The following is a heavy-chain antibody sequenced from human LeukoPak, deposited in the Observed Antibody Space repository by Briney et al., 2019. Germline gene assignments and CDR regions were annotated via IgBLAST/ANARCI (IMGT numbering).Heavy chain of an antibody. CDR1: GFTFSTFA. Sequence: PGGSLRLSCAASGFTFSTFAMIWVRQPPGKGLEWVSSIFPSGGEIHYADSVRGRFTISRDNSKNTLYLQMNSLRAEDTAVYYCTRDRSSLSEETDYWGQGTLVTVSS. J-gene: IGHJ4*02. CDR2: IFPSGGEI. V-gene: IGHV3-23*01. CDR3: TRDRSSLSEETDY. D-gene: IGHD2-2*01.